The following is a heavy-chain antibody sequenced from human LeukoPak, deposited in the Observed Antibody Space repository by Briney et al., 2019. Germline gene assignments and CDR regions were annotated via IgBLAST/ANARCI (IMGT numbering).Heavy chain of an antibody. D-gene: IGHD5-12*01. CDR1: GGSISGYY. J-gene: IGHJ5*02. V-gene: IGHV4-4*07. Sequence: SETLSLTCNVSGGSISGYYWHWIRQPAGKGLEWIGFMYSSGSTYYNPSLRSRVTMSVDTSKNQFSLKLRSVTAADTAVYYCARDMVASRPNKWFDPRGPGSPGHRLL. CDR3: ARDMVASRPNKWFDP. CDR2: MYSSGST.